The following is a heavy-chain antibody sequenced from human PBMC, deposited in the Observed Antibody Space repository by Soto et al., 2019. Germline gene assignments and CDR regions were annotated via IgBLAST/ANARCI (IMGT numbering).Heavy chain of an antibody. CDR3: AKASRRIYCSGGSCYPNYYYYYYMDV. J-gene: IGHJ6*03. V-gene: IGHV3-23*01. Sequence: EVQLLESGGGLVQPGGSLRLSCAASGFTFSSYAMSWVRQAPGKGLEWVSAISGSGGSTYYADSVKGRFTISRDNSKNTLYLQMNSLRAEDTAVYYCAKASRRIYCSGGSCYPNYYYYYYMDVWGKGTTVTVSS. CDR2: ISGSGGST. D-gene: IGHD2-15*01. CDR1: GFTFSSYA.